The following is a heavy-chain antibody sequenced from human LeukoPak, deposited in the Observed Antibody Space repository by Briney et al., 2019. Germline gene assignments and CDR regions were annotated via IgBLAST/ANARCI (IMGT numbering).Heavy chain of an antibody. D-gene: IGHD6-19*01. CDR1: GFTFSSYG. Sequence: GRSLRLSCAASGFTFSSYGMHWVRQAPGKGLEWVAVIAYDGSNIHYADSVKGRFTISRDNSKKTLYLQMNSLRAEDTAVYYCARDQAEGQLDYWGQGTLVTVSS. CDR2: IAYDGSNI. CDR3: ARDQAEGQLDY. V-gene: IGHV3-30*03. J-gene: IGHJ4*02.